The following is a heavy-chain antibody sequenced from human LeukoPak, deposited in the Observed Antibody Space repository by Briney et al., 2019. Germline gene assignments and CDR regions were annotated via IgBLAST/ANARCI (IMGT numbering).Heavy chain of an antibody. D-gene: IGHD3-16*01. CDR2: INAGNGNT. Sequence: ASVKVSFKASGYTFTSYAMHWVRQAPGQRLEWMGWINAGNGNTKYSQKFQGRVTITRDTSASTAYMELSSLRSEDTAVYYCARDRGGAGDFDYWGQGTLVTVSS. V-gene: IGHV1-3*01. CDR1: GYTFTSYA. CDR3: ARDRGGAGDFDY. J-gene: IGHJ4*02.